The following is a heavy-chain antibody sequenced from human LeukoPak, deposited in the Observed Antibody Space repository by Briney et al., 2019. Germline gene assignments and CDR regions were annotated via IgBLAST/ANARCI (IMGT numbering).Heavy chain of an antibody. CDR1: GGSVDTIDYY. V-gene: IGHV4-61*08. J-gene: IGHJ3*02. Sequence: SETLSLTCTVSGGSVDTIDYYWSWIRQPQGKGLEWIGYMYHTGSSIYSPSLKSRLTISVDTSKNQFSLNLSSMTAADTAVYYCAGDQGGSAHRHAFDIWGQGTLVTVSS. D-gene: IGHD1-26*01. CDR3: AGDQGGSAHRHAFDI. CDR2: MYHTGSS.